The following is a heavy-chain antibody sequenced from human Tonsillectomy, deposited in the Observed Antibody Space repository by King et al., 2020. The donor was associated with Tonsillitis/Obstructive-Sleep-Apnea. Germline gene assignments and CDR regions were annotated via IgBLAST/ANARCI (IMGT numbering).Heavy chain of an antibody. D-gene: IGHD3-22*01. V-gene: IGHV3-21*01. J-gene: IGHJ4*02. CDR3: ARDSYYDSSGYYSGGIDY. CDR1: GFTFSSYS. CDR2: ISSSSSYI. Sequence: LVESGGGLVKPGGSLRLSCAASGFTFSSYSMNWVRQAPGKGLEWVSSISSSSSYIYYADSVKGRFTISRDNAKNSLYLQMNSLRAEDTAVYYCARDSYYDSSGYYSGGIDYWGQGTLVTVSS.